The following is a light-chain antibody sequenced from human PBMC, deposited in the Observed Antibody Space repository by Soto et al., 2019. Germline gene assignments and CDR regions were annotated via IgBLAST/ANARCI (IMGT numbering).Light chain of an antibody. V-gene: IGKV2-28*01. J-gene: IGKJ1*01. CDR3: MQALQTPWT. CDR1: QSLLHSNGYNY. CDR2: LGS. Sequence: DIVMTQSPLSLPVTPGEPASISCRSSQSLLHSNGYNYLDWYLQKPGQSPQLLIYLGSNRASGVPDRFSGSGSGTDFTLKISRVEAEDVGVYYCMQALQTPWTFGQGKKVEIK.